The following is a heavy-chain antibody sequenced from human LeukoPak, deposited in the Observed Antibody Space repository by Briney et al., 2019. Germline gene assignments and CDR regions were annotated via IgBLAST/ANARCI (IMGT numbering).Heavy chain of an antibody. V-gene: IGHV3-49*03. D-gene: IGHD4-17*01. CDR2: VRGKAYGGTT. CDR3: TREPRISDLRFATTVFTNDAFDI. Sequence: GGSLRLSCTASGFTFGDYVMSWFRQAPGKGLEWVGFVRGKAYGGTTEYAASVKGRFTISRDDSKSIAYLQMNSLKTEDTAVYYCTREPRISDLRFATTVFTNDAFDIWGQGTLVTVSS. J-gene: IGHJ3*02. CDR1: GFTFGDYV.